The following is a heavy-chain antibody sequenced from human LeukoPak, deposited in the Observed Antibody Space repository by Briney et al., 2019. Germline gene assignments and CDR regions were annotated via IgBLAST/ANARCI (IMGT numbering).Heavy chain of an antibody. J-gene: IGHJ1*01. V-gene: IGHV4-61*09. CDR2: IYRSGST. Sequence: KPSETLSLTCTVPGDSISSGSYYWSWIRQPAGKGLEWIGHIYRSGSTNYNASLKSRVTISVDTSKNQFSLKLSSVTAADTAVYYCARGYYDSSGYYEAFQHWGQGTLVTVSS. CDR3: ARGYYDSSGYYEAFQH. CDR1: GDSISSGSYY. D-gene: IGHD3-22*01.